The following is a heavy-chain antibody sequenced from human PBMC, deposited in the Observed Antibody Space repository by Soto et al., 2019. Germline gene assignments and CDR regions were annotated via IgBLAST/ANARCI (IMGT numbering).Heavy chain of an antibody. V-gene: IGHV1-69*06. J-gene: IGHJ6*02. CDR1: GGAFTNYS. D-gene: IGHD1-1*01. CDR3: ASWSAWNPLYYHGMDV. Sequence: QVRLLQSGAEVKKPGSSLKVSCKVSGGAFTNYSLNWVRHSPGQGLEWLGGIIPLHNTSNYSEKFVGRLSVTADISSSTVYMHLSGLTSGDTATYYCASWSAWNPLYYHGMDVWGQGTTVTVSS. CDR2: IIPLHNTS.